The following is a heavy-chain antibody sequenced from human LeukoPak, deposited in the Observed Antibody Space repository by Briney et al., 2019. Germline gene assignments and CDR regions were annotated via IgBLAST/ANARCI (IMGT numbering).Heavy chain of an antibody. CDR2: IKQDDSEK. CDR1: GFTFTNNW. D-gene: IGHD6-6*01. J-gene: IGHJ4*02. V-gene: IGHV3-7*01. CDR3: VSLGYSSSSVRY. Sequence: GGSLRLPCAASGFTFTNNWMTWVRQAPGKGLEWVANIKQDDSEKYYVGSVKGRFTISRDNSKNTLYLQMNSLRAEDTAVYFCVSLGYSSSSVRYWGQGTLVTVSS.